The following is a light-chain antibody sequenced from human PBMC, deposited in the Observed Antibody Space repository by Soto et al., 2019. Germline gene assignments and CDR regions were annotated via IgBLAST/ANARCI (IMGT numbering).Light chain of an antibody. CDR2: KAS. V-gene: IGKV1-5*03. CDR3: QQYNSYSWT. J-gene: IGKJ1*01. Sequence: DIQITQSPSTLSGSVGDRVTITCRASQTISSWLAWYQQKPGKAPKLLIYKASTLKSGVPSRFSGSGSGTEFTLTIRSLQADDFATYDGQQYNSYSWTFGQGTKVDIK. CDR1: QTISSW.